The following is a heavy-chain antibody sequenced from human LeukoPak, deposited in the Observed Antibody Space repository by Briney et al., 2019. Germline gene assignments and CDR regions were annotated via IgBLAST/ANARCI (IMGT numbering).Heavy chain of an antibody. CDR1: GYTFTGYY. CDR3: ARAASMSGLTYYYYYYYMDV. J-gene: IGHJ6*03. Sequence: ASVKVSCKASGYTFTGYYMHWVRQAPGQGLEWMGWINPNSGGTNYAQKFQGRVTMTRDTSISTAYMGLSRLRSDDTAVYYCARAASMSGLTYYYYYYYMDVWGKGTTVTVSS. D-gene: IGHD3-3*01. CDR2: INPNSGGT. V-gene: IGHV1-2*02.